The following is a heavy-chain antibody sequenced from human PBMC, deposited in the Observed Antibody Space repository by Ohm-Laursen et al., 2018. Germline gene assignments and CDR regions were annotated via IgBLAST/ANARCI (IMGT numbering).Heavy chain of an antibody. CDR3: ARVSRVVVPAAPKHFDY. D-gene: IGHD2-2*01. CDR1: GGAISSYY. V-gene: IGHV4-4*07. CDR2: INISGT. J-gene: IGHJ4*02. Sequence: SDTLSLTCTISGGAISSYYWSWIRQPAGKGLEWIGRINISGTNYNPSLKSRVTISADTSKNQLSLKLTSVTAADTAVYYCARVSRVVVPAAPKHFDYWGQGTLVTVSS.